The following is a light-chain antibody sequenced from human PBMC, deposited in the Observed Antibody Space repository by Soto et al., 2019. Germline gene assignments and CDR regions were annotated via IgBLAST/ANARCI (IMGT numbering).Light chain of an antibody. Sequence: GDRVPIPCRPSRGIGNALAWYQKKPGTAPKLLIHSASTLQSGVPSRFSGSGSGTDFTLTISSLQPEDVASYYCQKYDSAPTFGPGTKVDIK. V-gene: IGKV1-27*01. CDR3: QKYDSAPT. CDR2: SAS. J-gene: IGKJ1*01. CDR1: RGIGNA.